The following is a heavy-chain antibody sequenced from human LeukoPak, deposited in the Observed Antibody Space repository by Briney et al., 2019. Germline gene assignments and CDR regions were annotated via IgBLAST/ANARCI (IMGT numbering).Heavy chain of an antibody. V-gene: IGHV1-2*02. CDR2: INPNSGGT. Sequence: ASVKVSCKASGYTFTGYYMHWVRQAPGQGLEWMGWINPNSGGTNYAQKFQGRVTMTRDTSISTAYMELSRLRSDDTAVYYCARGVDTAVVSGGYNWFDPWGQGTLVTVSS. CDR3: ARGVDTAVVSGGYNWFDP. J-gene: IGHJ5*02. CDR1: GYTFTGYY. D-gene: IGHD5-18*01.